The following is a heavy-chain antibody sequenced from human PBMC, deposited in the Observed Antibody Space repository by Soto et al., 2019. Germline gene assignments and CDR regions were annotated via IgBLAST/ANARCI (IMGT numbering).Heavy chain of an antibody. D-gene: IGHD2-15*01. J-gene: IGHJ6*03. CDR1: GFSLSTSGVG. Sequence: QITLKESGPTLVKPTQTLTLTCTFSGFSLSTSGVGVGWIRQPPGKALEWLALIYWDDDKRYSPSLKSRLTITKDTSKHQVVLTMTNMDPVDTATYYCAHSNGYCSGGSCSSYYYYYYMDVWGKGTTVTVSS. CDR3: AHSNGYCSGGSCSSYYYYYYMDV. CDR2: IYWDDDK. V-gene: IGHV2-5*02.